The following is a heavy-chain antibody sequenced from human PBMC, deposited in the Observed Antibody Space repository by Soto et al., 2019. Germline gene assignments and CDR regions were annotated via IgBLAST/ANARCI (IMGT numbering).Heavy chain of an antibody. V-gene: IGHV3-23*01. Sequence: DVQLLESGGGLVQPEGSLRLSCAASGFTFSSYAMGWVRQGPGKGLEWVAVVSIGGSTHYADSVRGRFTISRDNSKTTLSLQMNSLTAEDKAVYFCAKRRGAGGHFDYRGQGALVTVSS. D-gene: IGHD2-15*01. CDR2: VSIGGST. CDR1: GFTFSSYA. J-gene: IGHJ4*02. CDR3: AKRRGAGGHFDY.